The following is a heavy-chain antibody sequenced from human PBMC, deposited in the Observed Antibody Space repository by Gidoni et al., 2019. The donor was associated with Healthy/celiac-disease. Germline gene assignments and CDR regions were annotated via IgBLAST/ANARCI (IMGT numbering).Heavy chain of an antibody. D-gene: IGHD2-15*01. V-gene: IGHV1-3*01. Sequence: QVQLVQSGAEVKKPGASVKVSCKASGYTFTSYAMHWVRQAPGQRLEWMGWINAGNGNTKYSQKFQGRVTITRDTSASTAYMELSSLRSEDTAVYYCAISPILLSGPQYYFDYWGQGTLVTVSS. CDR1: GYTFTSYA. CDR3: AISPILLSGPQYYFDY. CDR2: INAGNGNT. J-gene: IGHJ4*02.